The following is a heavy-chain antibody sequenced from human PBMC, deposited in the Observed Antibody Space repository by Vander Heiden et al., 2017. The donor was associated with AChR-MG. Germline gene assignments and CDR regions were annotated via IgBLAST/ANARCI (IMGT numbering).Heavy chain of an antibody. J-gene: IGHJ5*02. V-gene: IGHV1-8*01. CDR2: MNPNSGNT. Sequence: QVQLVQSGAEVKKPGASVKVSCKASGYTFTSYDINWVRQATGQGLEWMGWMNPNSGNTGYAQKFQGRVTMTRNTSISTAYMELSSLRSEDTAVYYCARGFVLRTEEVWWFDPWGQGTLVTVSS. D-gene: IGHD3-16*01. CDR1: GYTFTSYD. CDR3: ARGFVLRTEEVWWFDP.